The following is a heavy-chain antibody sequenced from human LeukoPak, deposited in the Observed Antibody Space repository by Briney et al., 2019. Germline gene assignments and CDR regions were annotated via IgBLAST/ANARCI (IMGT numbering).Heavy chain of an antibody. CDR2: IYYSGST. J-gene: IGHJ3*02. CDR1: GGSISSSSYY. CDR3: ARDREQWLAPPRDAFDI. Sequence: PSETLSLTCTVSGGSISSSSYYWGWIRQPPGKGLEWIGSIYYSGSTYYNPSLKSRVTISVDTSKNQFSLKLSSVTAADTAVYYCARDREQWLAPPRDAFDIWGQGTMVTVSS. V-gene: IGHV4-39*07. D-gene: IGHD6-19*01.